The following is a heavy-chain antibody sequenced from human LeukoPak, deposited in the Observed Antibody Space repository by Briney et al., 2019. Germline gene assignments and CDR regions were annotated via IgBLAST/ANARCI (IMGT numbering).Heavy chain of an antibody. CDR3: ARAGLSAALDY. CDR2: IKQDGSEK. Sequence: PGGSLRLSCTASGFTAGTFYMSWVRQAPGKGPEWVANIKQDGSEKYYVDSVKGRFTISRDNAKNSLFLQMNSLRAEDTALYYCARAGLSAALDYWGQGTLVTVSS. V-gene: IGHV3-7*01. CDR1: GFTAGTFY. J-gene: IGHJ4*02. D-gene: IGHD2-2*01.